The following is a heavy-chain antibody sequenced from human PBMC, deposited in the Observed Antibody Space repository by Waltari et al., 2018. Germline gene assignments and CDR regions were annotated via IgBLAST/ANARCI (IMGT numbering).Heavy chain of an antibody. CDR1: GFTFDDYA. CDR2: ISWDGGST. V-gene: IGHV3-43D*03. J-gene: IGHJ6*03. D-gene: IGHD2-2*01. Sequence: EVQLVESGGVVVQPGGSLRLSCAASGFTFDDYAMHWVRQAPGKGLEWVSLISWDGGSTYYADSVKGRFTISRDNSKNSLYLQMNSLRAEDTALYYCAKSSRGCSSTSCPRALYYYYMDVWGKGTTVTISS. CDR3: AKSSRGCSSTSCPRALYYYYMDV.